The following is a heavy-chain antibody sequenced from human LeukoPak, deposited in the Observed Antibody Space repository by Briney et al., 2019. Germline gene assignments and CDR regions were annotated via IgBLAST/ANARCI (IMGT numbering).Heavy chain of an antibody. CDR3: AKGGGYSYGYYYFDY. CDR1: GFTFSSYW. CDR2: IKQDGSEK. J-gene: IGHJ4*02. Sequence: GGSLRLSCAASGFTFSSYWMSWVRQAPGKGLEWVANIKQDGSEKYYVDSVKGRFTISRDNAKNSLYLQMNSLRAEDTAVYYCAKGGGYSYGYYYFDYWGQGTLVTVSS. V-gene: IGHV3-7*03. D-gene: IGHD5-18*01.